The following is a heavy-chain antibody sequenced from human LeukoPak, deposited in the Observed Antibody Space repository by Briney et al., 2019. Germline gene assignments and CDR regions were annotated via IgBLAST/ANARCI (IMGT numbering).Heavy chain of an antibody. V-gene: IGHV3-23*01. CDR2: ISGSGGST. Sequence: PGGSLRLSCAASGFTFSSYAMSWVRQAPGKGLEWVSAISGSGGSTYYADSVKGRFTISRDNSKNTLYLQMNSLRAKDTAVYYCAPQGGSGWVFRFDCWGQGTLVTVSS. J-gene: IGHJ4*02. D-gene: IGHD6-19*01. CDR3: APQGGSGWVFRFDC. CDR1: GFTFSSYA.